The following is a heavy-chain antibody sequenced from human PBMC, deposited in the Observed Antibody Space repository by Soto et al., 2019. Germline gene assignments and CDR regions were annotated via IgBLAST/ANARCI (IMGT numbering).Heavy chain of an antibody. D-gene: IGHD3-16*01. CDR2: TSYDGSDK. CDR3: ARWGTTGGLDV. CDR1: GFTFRSYV. J-gene: IGHJ1*01. Sequence: QVHLVDSGGGVVQPGTSLRVSCVGSGFTFRSYVIHWVRQAPGKGLEWVALTSYDGSDKYYDDSVRGRFTISRDNSRNTVDLQMDSLRLEYTALYYCARWGTTGGLDVWGQGTLVSVSS. V-gene: IGHV3-30*19.